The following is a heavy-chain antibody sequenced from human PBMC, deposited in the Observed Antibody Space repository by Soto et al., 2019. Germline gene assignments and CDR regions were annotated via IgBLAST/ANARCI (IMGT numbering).Heavy chain of an antibody. CDR2: IYYSGST. J-gene: IGHJ6*02. V-gene: IGHV4-39*02. CDR1: GGSISSSSYY. D-gene: IGHD4-4*01. Sequence: PSETLSLTCTVSGGSISSSSYYWGWIRQPPGKGLEWIGSIYYSGSTYYNPSLKSRVTISVDTSKNQFSLKLSSVTAAYTAVYYCAREAGSNYYYFYALDAWGQGTTVT. CDR3: AREAGSNYYYFYALDA.